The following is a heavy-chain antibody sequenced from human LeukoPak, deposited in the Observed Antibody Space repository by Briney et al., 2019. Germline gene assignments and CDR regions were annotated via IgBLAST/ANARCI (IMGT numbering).Heavy chain of an antibody. J-gene: IGHJ3*01. CDR1: GFTFRSFE. V-gene: IGHV3-48*03. CDR2: ISSSGSTM. CDR3: ARAPDEDSPSDL. Sequence: PGGSLRLSCAVSGFTFRSFEMNWVRQGPGKGLEWVAFISSSGSTMYFADSVKGRFTISRDNAKNSMYLQMNSLRAEDTAVYYCARAPDEDSPSDLWGQGTMVTVSS.